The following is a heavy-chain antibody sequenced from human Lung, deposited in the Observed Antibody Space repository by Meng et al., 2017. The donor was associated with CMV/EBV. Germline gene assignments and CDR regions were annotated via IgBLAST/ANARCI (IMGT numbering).Heavy chain of an antibody. J-gene: IGHJ5*02. V-gene: IGHV2-5*02. CDR2: IYWDDDK. CDR3: ALFTGSWFDP. CDR1: GFSLSTSGVS. Sequence: QITLKESGPTLVKPTQTLTLTCTFSGFSLSTSGVSVGWIRQPPGKALEWLAVIYWDDDKRYSPSLKSRLTITKDTSKNQVVLTLTNMDPVDTATYYCALFTGSWFDPWGQGTLVTVSS. D-gene: IGHD1-14*01.